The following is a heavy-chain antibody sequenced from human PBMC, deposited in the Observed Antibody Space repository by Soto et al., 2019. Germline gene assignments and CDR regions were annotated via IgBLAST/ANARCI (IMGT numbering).Heavy chain of an antibody. D-gene: IGHD1-26*01. CDR3: ARDFTMGATYSGPSFYSMDV. CDR1: GFTFSSYA. CDR2: ISYDGSNK. Sequence: QVQLVESGGGVVQPGRSLRLSCAASGFTFSSYAMHWVRQAPGKGLEWVAVISYDGSNKYYADSVKGRFTISRDNSKNTLYLQMDSLRAGDTGVYYCARDFTMGATYSGPSFYSMDVWGQGTTVTVSS. V-gene: IGHV3-30-3*01. J-gene: IGHJ6*02.